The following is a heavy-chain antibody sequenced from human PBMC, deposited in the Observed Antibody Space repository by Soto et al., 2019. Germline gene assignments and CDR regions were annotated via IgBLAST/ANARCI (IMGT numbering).Heavy chain of an antibody. D-gene: IGHD1-26*01. J-gene: IGHJ3*01. Sequence: QVHLVQSGAEVEKPGASAKVSCNTSGYTFTAYFMHWVRQAPGQGLEWMGWINPNHGGTDYAQKFQGSVTMTSDTSTTTFYMELSSLRSDDTAVYFCARARFSGRLGYFDLWGEGTKVTVSS. V-gene: IGHV1-2*02. CDR3: ARARFSGRLGYFDL. CDR2: INPNHGGT. CDR1: GYTFTAYF.